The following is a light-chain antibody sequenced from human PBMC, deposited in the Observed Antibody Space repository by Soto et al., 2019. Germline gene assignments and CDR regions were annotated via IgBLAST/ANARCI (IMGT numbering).Light chain of an antibody. Sequence: QSVLTQPPSASGTPGQRVTISCSGSSSNIGSNTVNWYQQLPGTAPTLLTYSNNQRPPGVAARVSGSKSGTSASLAISGLQSEDEADYYCAAWDDSLNGVVFGGGTKLTVL. CDR2: SNN. J-gene: IGLJ2*01. CDR3: AAWDDSLNGVV. V-gene: IGLV1-44*01. CDR1: SSNIGSNT.